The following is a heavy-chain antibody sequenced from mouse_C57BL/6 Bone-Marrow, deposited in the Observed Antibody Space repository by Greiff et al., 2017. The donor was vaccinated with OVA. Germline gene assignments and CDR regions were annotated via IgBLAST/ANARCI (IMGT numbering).Heavy chain of an antibody. V-gene: IGHV14-4*01. Sequence: VQLQQSGAELVRPGASVKLSCTASGFNIKDDYMHWVKQRPEQGLEWIGWIDPANGDTEYASKFQGKATITADTSSNTAYLQLSSLTSEDTAVDYCTGGQLRRDFDYWGQGTTLTVSS. CDR1: GFNIKDDY. J-gene: IGHJ2*01. CDR2: IDPANGDT. CDR3: TGGQLRRDFDY. D-gene: IGHD3-2*02.